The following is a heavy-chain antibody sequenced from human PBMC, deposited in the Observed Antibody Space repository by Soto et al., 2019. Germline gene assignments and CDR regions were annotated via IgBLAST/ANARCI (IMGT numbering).Heavy chain of an antibody. Sequence: PGGSLRLSCAASGFTFSSYGMHWVRQAPGKGLEWVAVISYDGSNKYYADSVKGRFTISRDNSKNTLYLQMNSLRAEDTAVYYCAKFPSTGTTKKVEDYWGQGTLVTVSS. D-gene: IGHD1-7*01. V-gene: IGHV3-30*18. CDR2: ISYDGSNK. CDR3: AKFPSTGTTKKVEDY. J-gene: IGHJ4*02. CDR1: GFTFSSYG.